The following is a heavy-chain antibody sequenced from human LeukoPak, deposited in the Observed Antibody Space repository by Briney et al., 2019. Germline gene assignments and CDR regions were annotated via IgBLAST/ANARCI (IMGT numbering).Heavy chain of an antibody. CDR2: INQSGST. J-gene: IGHJ4*02. CDR1: GGSLSGYY. Sequence: SETLALTCTVYGGSLSGYYWSWIRQSPGKGLEWIGEINQSGSTNHNPSLKSRVTISVDTSKNQFSLKVSSVTAADTAVYYCARGYGSGFAYWGQGTLVTVSS. D-gene: IGHD3-10*01. CDR3: ARGYGSGFAY. V-gene: IGHV4-34*01.